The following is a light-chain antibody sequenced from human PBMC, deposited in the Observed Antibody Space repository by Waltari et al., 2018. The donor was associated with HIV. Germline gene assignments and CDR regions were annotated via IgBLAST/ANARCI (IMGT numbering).Light chain of an antibody. CDR2: NAS. CDR3: QQRTNWPPYT. Sequence: EIVLTQSPPPLSLSPGERATSPDRARQGVSTYLAWYQPKPGQAPRPLTYNASNRATGIPARFSGSGSGTDFTLTSSSLEPEDFAVYYCQQRTNWPPYTFGQGTKLEIK. J-gene: IGKJ2*01. CDR1: QGVSTY. V-gene: IGKV3-11*01.